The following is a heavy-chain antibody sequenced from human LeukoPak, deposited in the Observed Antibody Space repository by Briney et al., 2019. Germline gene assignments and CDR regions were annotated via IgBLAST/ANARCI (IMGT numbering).Heavy chain of an antibody. CDR2: IISSSNTI. CDR1: GYTFITHS. J-gene: IGHJ6*04. D-gene: IGHD3-10*01. Sequence: GGSLRLSCAVSGYTFITHSMNWVRQAPGKGLEWVSYIISSSNTIYYADSVKGRFTISRDNAKNSLYLQMNSLRAEDTAVYYFPRAVVHGSGSPRMDVWGKGTTVTVSS. V-gene: IGHV3-48*01. CDR3: PRAVVHGSGSPRMDV.